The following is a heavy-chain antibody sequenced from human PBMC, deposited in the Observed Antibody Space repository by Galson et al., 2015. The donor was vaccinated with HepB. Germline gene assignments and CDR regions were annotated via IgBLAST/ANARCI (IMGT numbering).Heavy chain of an antibody. V-gene: IGHV5-51*01. CDR3: ARQAYCGGDCYYWYFDI. J-gene: IGHJ2*01. CDR1: GYSFTSYW. Sequence: QSGAEVKKTGESLKISCQGSGYSFTSYWIGWVRQMPGKGLECMGIIYPGDSDTRYSPSFQGQVTISADKSISTAYLQWSSLKASDTAMYYCARQAYCGGDCYYWYFDIWVRGTLVTVSS. D-gene: IGHD2-21*02. CDR2: IYPGDSDT.